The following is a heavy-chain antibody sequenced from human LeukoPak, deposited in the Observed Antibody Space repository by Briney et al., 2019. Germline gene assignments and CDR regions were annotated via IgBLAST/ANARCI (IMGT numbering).Heavy chain of an antibody. CDR2: ISSSSSTI. CDR3: ARDAYDYGDYGAFDY. V-gene: IGHV3-48*04. Sequence: GGSLRLSCAASGFTFSSYSMNWVRQAPGKGLEWVSYISSSSSTIYYADSVKGRFTISRDNAKNSLYLQMNSLRAGDTAVYYCARDAYDYGDYGAFDYWGQGTLVTVSS. D-gene: IGHD4-17*01. J-gene: IGHJ4*02. CDR1: GFTFSSYS.